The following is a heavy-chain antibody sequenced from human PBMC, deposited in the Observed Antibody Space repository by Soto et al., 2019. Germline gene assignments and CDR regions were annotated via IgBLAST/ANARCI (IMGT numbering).Heavy chain of an antibody. CDR1: GFTVGGNY. CDR3: ARSTYYDILTGSYYYYAMDV. Sequence: PGGSLRLSCAASGFTVGGNYMSWVRQAPGKGLEWVSVIYSEGTPYYADSVKGRFTISRENSNNTLYLHMNNLRAEDTAVYYCARSTYYDILTGSYYYYAMDVWGQGTPVTVSS. V-gene: IGHV3-53*01. D-gene: IGHD3-9*01. J-gene: IGHJ6*02. CDR2: IYSEGTP.